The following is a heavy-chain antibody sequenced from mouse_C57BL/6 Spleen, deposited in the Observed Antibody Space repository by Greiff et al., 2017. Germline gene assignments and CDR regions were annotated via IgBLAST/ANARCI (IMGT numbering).Heavy chain of an antibody. J-gene: IGHJ4*01. CDR3: ARFYYDSYAMDY. D-gene: IGHD2-4*01. CDR1: GFTFSDYG. CDR2: ISSGSSTI. V-gene: IGHV5-17*01. Sequence: EVQGVESGGGLVKPGGSLKLSCAASGFTFSDYGMHWVRRAPEKGLEWVAYISSGSSTIYYAVTVKGRFTISRDNAKNTLFLQMTSLRSEDTAMYYCARFYYDSYAMDYWGQGTSVTVSS.